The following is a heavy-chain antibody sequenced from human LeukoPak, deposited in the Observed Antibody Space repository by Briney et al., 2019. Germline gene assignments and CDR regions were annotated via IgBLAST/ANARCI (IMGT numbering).Heavy chain of an antibody. J-gene: IGHJ6*02. D-gene: IGHD2-15*01. V-gene: IGHV4-30-2*01. CDR1: GGSISSGGYS. CDR2: IYHSGST. CDR3: ARDGWPSNYGMDV. Sequence: PSETLSLTCAVSGGSISSGGYSWSWIRQPPGKGLEWIGYIYHSGSTYYNPSLKSRVTISVDGSKNQFSLKLSSVTAADTAVYYCARDGWPSNYGMDVWGQGTTVTVSS.